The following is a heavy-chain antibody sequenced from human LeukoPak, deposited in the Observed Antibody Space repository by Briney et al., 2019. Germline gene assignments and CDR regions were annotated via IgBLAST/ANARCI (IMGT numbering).Heavy chain of an antibody. CDR3: AKDISGWYGSFAFDI. J-gene: IGHJ3*02. CDR2: ISGSGGST. Sequence: GRSLRLSCAASGFTFSSYAMHWVRQAPGKGLEWVSAISGSGGSTYYADSVKGRCTISRDNSKNTLYLQMNSLRAEDTAVYYCAKDISGWYGSFAFDIWGQGTMVTVSS. CDR1: GFTFSSYA. D-gene: IGHD6-19*01. V-gene: IGHV3-23*01.